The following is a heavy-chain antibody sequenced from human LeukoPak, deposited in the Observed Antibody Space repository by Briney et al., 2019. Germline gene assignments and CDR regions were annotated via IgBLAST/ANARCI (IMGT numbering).Heavy chain of an antibody. CDR1: EFTVSVNY. V-gene: IGHV3-53*01. CDR2: IYSSGGT. D-gene: IGHD3-16*01. CDR3: AKGEWGTSPFYFDY. J-gene: IGHJ4*02. Sequence: RGSLRLSCAASEFTVSVNYMSWVRQAPGKGLEWVSFIYSSGGTYYADSVKGRFTISRDNSKNTLYLQLNSLRAEDTAVYYCAKGEWGTSPFYFDYWGQGTLVTVSS.